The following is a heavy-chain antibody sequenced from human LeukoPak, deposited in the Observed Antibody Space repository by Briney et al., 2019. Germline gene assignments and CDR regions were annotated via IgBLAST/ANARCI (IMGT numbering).Heavy chain of an antibody. V-gene: IGHV3-11*05. CDR3: ARDSQEFFQH. J-gene: IGHJ1*01. Sequence: GGSLRLSCEASGFIFSAYYMSWIRQAPGKGLEWVSYISGSGSATKYVDSVKGRFTISRDNSKNSLYLQMNSLRTEDTALYYCARDSQEFFQHWGQGTLVTVSS. CDR2: ISGSGSAT. CDR1: GFIFSAYY.